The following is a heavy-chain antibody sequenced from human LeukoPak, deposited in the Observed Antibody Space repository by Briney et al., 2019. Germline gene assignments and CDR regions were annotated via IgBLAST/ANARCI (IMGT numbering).Heavy chain of an antibody. J-gene: IGHJ4*02. Sequence: GGSLRLSCAASGFTFSSYGMHWVRQAPGKGLEWVAFIRYDGSNKYYADSVKGRFTISRDNSKNTQYLQMNSLRAEDTAVYYCAKRFGSGYYLLDYWGQGTLVTVSS. CDR2: IRYDGSNK. CDR1: GFTFSSYG. D-gene: IGHD3-22*01. CDR3: AKRFGSGYYLLDY. V-gene: IGHV3-30*02.